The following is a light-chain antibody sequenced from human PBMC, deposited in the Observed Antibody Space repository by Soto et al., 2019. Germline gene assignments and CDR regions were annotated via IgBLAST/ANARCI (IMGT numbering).Light chain of an antibody. J-gene: IGKJ5*01. V-gene: IGKV3D-7*01. Sequence: PGERVTLSCRASQRVSSNYLTWYQQKPGQAPRLLIYGASTRATSIPARFSGSGSGTDFTLTISSLQPEDFAVYYCQQHYNLPPITFGQGTRLEIK. CDR2: GAS. CDR1: QRVSSNY. CDR3: QQHYNLPPIT.